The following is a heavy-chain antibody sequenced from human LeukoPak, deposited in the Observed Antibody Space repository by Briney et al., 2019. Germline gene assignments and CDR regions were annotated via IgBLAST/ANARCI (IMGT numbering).Heavy chain of an antibody. CDR3: ARGGDYVWGSYIRLDY. CDR1: GGSISSYY. D-gene: IGHD3-16*01. V-gene: IGHV4-59*01. J-gene: IGHJ4*02. Sequence: PSETLSLTCTVSGGSISSYYWSWIRQPPGKGLEWIGYIYYSGGTNYNPSLKSRVTISVDTSKNQFSLKLSSVTAADTAVYYCARGGDYVWGSYIRLDYWGQGTLVTVSS. CDR2: IYYSGGT.